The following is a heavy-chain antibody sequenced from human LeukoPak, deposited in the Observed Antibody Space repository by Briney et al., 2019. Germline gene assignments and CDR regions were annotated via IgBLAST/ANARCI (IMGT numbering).Heavy chain of an antibody. J-gene: IGHJ4*02. V-gene: IGHV1-2*02. CDR3: ARDREDSSTSFDY. CDR1: GYTFTGYY. Sequence: ASVKVSCKASGYTFTGYYMHWVRQAPGQGLEWMGWINPNSGGTNYAQKFQGRVTMTRDTSISTAHMELSRLRPDDTAVYYCARDREDSSTSFDYWGQGTLVTVSS. CDR2: INPNSGGT. D-gene: IGHD6-6*01.